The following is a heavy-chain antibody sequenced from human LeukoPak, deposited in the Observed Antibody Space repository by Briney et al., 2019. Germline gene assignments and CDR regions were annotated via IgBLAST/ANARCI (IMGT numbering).Heavy chain of an antibody. Sequence: PSETLSLTCTVSGDSSSSGDYYWSWIRQPAGKGLEWIGRISSSGSTNYNPSLKSRVTISIDTSKNQFSLKLSSVTAADTAVYYCARVYYSSSYDYWYFDLWGRGTLVTVSS. CDR3: ARVYYSSSYDYWYFDL. V-gene: IGHV4-61*02. J-gene: IGHJ2*01. CDR1: GDSSSSGDYY. D-gene: IGHD6-13*01. CDR2: ISSSGST.